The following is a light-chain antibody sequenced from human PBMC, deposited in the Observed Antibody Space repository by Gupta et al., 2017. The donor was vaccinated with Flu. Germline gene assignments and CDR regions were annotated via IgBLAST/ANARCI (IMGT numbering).Light chain of an antibody. V-gene: IGLV4-69*01. J-gene: IGLJ2*01. CDR3: QTGDSDIV. CDR1: SEHSRYA. Sequence: QLVLTQSPSASASLGASVKLTCTLSSEHSRYAIAWHQQQPEKGPRYLMRLNNDGSHTKGEGIPDSFSGSSSGAERYLTLSSRQSEDEADYYCQTGDSDIVFGGGTRLTVL. CDR2: LNNDGSH.